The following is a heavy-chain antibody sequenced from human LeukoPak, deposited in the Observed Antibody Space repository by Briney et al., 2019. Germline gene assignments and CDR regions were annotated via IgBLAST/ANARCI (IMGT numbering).Heavy chain of an antibody. J-gene: IGHJ4*02. Sequence: PGGSLRLSCAGSGFTFGTYAMSWVRQAPGMGLEWVSSISADGQVTYYADSVEGRFTVSRDNSKSTLYLQLNSLRAEDTATHYSARGRDNTILYRLAHWGQGTLVTVSS. D-gene: IGHD3-16*02. CDR2: ISADGQVT. V-gene: IGHV3-23*01. CDR3: ARGRDNTILYRLAH. CDR1: GFTFGTYA.